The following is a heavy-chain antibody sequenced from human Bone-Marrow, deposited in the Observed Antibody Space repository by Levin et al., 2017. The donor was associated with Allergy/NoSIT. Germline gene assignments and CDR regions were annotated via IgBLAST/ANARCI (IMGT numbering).Heavy chain of an antibody. Sequence: SETLSLTCTVSGDSITYGSYYWGWVRQPPGKNLEWIATIYYSGTTYYNPSLKSRVTISVDTSKNQFSLNVNSVGAADTAMYYCVRSYSSTWYSYFDYWGQGTLVTVSS. D-gene: IGHD6-13*01. J-gene: IGHJ4*02. CDR1: GDSITYGSYY. CDR3: VRSYSSTWYSYFDY. CDR2: IYYSGTT. V-gene: IGHV4-39*01.